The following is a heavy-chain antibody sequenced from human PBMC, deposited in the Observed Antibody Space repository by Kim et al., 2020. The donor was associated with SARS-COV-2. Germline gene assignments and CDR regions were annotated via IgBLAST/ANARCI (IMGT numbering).Heavy chain of an antibody. V-gene: IGHV3-30*07. J-gene: IGHJ4*02. Sequence: SVKGRFTISRDNSKNTLYLQMNNLRAEDTAVYYCASSRRWLQFSGSPVDYWGQGTLVTVSS. CDR3: ASSRRWLQFSGSPVDY. D-gene: IGHD3-10*01.